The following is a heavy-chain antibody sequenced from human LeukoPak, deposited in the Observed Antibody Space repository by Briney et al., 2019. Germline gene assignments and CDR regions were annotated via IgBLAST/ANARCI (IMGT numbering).Heavy chain of an antibody. J-gene: IGHJ5*02. Sequence: PGGSLRLSCAASGFTFSSYEMNWVRQAPGKGLEWVSYISSSGSTIYYADSVKGRFTISRDNAKNSLYLQMNNQSAEDTAVYYGARYAGRFDPWGQGTLVTVSS. V-gene: IGHV3-48*03. CDR1: GFTFSSYE. CDR2: ISSSGSTI. CDR3: ARYAGRFDP.